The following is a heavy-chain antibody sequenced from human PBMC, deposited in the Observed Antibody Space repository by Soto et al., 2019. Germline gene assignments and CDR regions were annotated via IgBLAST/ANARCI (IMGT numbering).Heavy chain of an antibody. CDR1: GYSISSGYY. CDR2: IYHSGST. V-gene: IGHV4-38-2*02. J-gene: IGHJ2*01. Sequence: SETLSLTCTVSGYSISSGYYWGWIRQPPGKGLEWIGSIYHSGSTYYNPSLKSRVTISVDTSKNQFSLKLSSVTAADTAVYYCARDLGMFNWYFDLWGRGTLVTVSS. D-gene: IGHD7-27*01. CDR3: ARDLGMFNWYFDL.